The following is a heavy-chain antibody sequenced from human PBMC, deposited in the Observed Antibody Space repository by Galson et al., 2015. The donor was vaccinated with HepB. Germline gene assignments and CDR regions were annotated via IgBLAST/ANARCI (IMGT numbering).Heavy chain of an antibody. Sequence: SLRLSCAASGFTLSSYSMNWVRQAPGKGLEWVSYISSSSSTIYYADSVKGRFTISRDNAKNSLYLQMNSLRAEDTAVYYCARRPRWELTYYYYYGMDVWGQGTTVTVSS. V-gene: IGHV3-48*04. J-gene: IGHJ6*02. CDR2: ISSSSSTI. CDR3: ARRPRWELTYYYYYGMDV. D-gene: IGHD1-26*01. CDR1: GFTLSSYS.